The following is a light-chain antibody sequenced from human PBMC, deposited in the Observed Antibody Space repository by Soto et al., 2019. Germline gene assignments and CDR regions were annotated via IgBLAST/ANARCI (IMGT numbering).Light chain of an antibody. CDR1: QGISNY. Sequence: DIQMTQSPSSLSASVRERVTITCRTSQGISNYLAWYQQKPGKVPKLLIYAASTLQSGVPSRFSGSGSGTDFTLTISCLQSEDFATYYCQQYSSYWTFGQGTKVDIK. J-gene: IGKJ1*01. CDR2: AAS. V-gene: IGKV1-16*01. CDR3: QQYSSYWT.